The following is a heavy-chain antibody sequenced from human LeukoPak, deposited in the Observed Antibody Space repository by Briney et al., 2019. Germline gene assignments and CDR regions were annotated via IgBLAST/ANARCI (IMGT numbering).Heavy chain of an antibody. V-gene: IGHV4-30-4*08. J-gene: IGHJ6*03. CDR2: IYYSGST. CDR3: ATVPLVYYYYYVDV. CDR1: GGSISSSDYY. Sequence: PSETLSLTCTVSGGSISSSDYYWSWIRQPPGKGLEWIGHIYYSGSTYYNPSLKSRVTISVDTSKNQFSLKLSSVTAADTAVYYCATVPLVYYYYYVDVWGKGTTVTVSS. D-gene: IGHD6-6*01.